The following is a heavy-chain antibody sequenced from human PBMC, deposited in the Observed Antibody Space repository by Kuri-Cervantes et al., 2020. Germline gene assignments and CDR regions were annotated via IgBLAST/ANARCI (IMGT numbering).Heavy chain of an antibody. CDR3: AREMMGSWYPFDY. D-gene: IGHD6-13*01. CDR1: GTTFSSYW. Sequence: GESLKISWAASGTTFSSYWMSWVRQAPGKGLEWVAKIKQDGSEKYYVDYVKGRFTISRDNAKNSLYLQMNSLRAQDTAVYYCAREMMGSWYPFDYWGQGTLVTVSS. CDR2: IKQDGSEK. V-gene: IGHV3-7*01. J-gene: IGHJ4*02.